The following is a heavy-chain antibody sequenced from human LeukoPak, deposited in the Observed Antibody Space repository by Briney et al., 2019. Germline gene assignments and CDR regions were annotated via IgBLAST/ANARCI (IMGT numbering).Heavy chain of an antibody. CDR3: AKEPNGKLKLNPEDRYCSGGSCYSWFDP. V-gene: IGHV1-69*05. J-gene: IGHJ5*02. D-gene: IGHD2-15*01. CDR1: GGTFSSYA. CDR2: IIPIFGTA. Sequence: SVKVSCKASGGTFSSYAISWVRQAPGQGVEGMGRIIPIFGTANYARKFQGRVTITTDESTSTAYMELSSLRSEDTTVYYCAKEPNGKLKLNPEDRYCSGGSCYSWFDPWGQGTLVTVSS.